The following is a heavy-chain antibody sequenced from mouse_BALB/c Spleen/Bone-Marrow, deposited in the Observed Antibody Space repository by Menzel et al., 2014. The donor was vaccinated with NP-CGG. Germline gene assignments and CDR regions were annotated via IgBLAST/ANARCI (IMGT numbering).Heavy chain of an antibody. CDR3: AREAYYGPDY. CDR2: INPRNGRT. J-gene: IGHJ2*01. D-gene: IGHD1-2*01. Sequence: QVQLQQPGAELVKPGASVKLSCKASGYTFTSYWMEWVKQRPGQGLEWIGEINPRNGRTSYNEKFKSKATLTVDKSSSTAYMQLSSLTSEDSAVYYCAREAYYGPDYWGQGTTLTVSS. V-gene: IGHV1S81*02. CDR1: GYTFTSYW.